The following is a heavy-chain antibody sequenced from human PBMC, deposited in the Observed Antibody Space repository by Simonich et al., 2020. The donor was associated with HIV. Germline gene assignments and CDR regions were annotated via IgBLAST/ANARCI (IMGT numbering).Heavy chain of an antibody. Sequence: EVQLVEAGGGLVKPGGYLRLSCAASGFTFSSYSMNWVRQAPGKGLEWVSSISSSSSYIYYADSVKGRFPISRGNAKNSLYLQMNSLRAEDTAVYYCARDGRKGSSTSCSDYWGQGTLVTVSS. CDR1: GFTFSSYS. CDR2: ISSSSSYI. V-gene: IGHV3-21*01. CDR3: ARDGRKGSSTSCSDY. J-gene: IGHJ4*02. D-gene: IGHD2-2*01.